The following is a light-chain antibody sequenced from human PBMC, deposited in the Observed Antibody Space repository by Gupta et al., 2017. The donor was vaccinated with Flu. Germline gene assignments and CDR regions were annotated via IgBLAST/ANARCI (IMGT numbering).Light chain of an antibody. CDR3: QHLNNFPPYT. J-gene: IGKJ2*01. V-gene: IGKV1-9*01. CDR1: QGISSS. Sequence: SFLSASVGDRVTITCRASQGISSSLAWFQHKPGRAPKLLIYPASTWQSGVPSTFSGSGYGTEFTLTISSRQPEDFATYYCQHLNNFPPYTFGQGTKLEIK. CDR2: PAS.